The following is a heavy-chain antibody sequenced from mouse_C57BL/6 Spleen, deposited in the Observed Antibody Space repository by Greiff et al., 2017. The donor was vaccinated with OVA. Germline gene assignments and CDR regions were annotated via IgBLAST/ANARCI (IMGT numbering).Heavy chain of an antibody. CDR3: ARSEIYYYGSSYAMDY. Sequence: QVQLQQPGTELVKPGASVKLSCKASGYTFTSYWMHWVKQRPGQGLEWIGNINPSNGGTNYNEKFKSKATLTVDKSSSTAYMQLSSLTSEDSAVYYCARSEIYYYGSSYAMDYWGQGTSVTVSS. V-gene: IGHV1-53*01. CDR2: INPSNGGT. J-gene: IGHJ4*01. D-gene: IGHD1-1*01. CDR1: GYTFTSYW.